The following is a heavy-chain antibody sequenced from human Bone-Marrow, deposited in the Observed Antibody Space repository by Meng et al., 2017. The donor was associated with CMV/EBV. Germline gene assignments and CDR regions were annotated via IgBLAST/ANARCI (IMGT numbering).Heavy chain of an antibody. D-gene: IGHD1-7*01. CDR2: ISSSSSYI. J-gene: IGHJ6*02. CDR1: GFTFSSYS. Sequence: GGSLRLSCAASGFTFSSYSMNWVRQAPGKGLEWVSSISSSSSYIYYADSVKGRFTISRDNAKNSLYLQISGLRAEDTAVYYCVRDPSATTGGMDVWGQGTTVTVSS. CDR3: VRDPSATTGGMDV. V-gene: IGHV3-21*01.